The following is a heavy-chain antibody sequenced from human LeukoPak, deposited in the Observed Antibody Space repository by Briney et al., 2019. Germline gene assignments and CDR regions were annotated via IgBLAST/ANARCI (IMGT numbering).Heavy chain of an antibody. CDR2: INLDGSEK. CDR3: ARDARVVIDY. D-gene: IGHD2-2*01. CDR1: GFTFRNYW. J-gene: IGHJ4*02. V-gene: IGHV3-7*01. Sequence: AGGSLRLSCAASGFTFRNYWMSWVRPAPGKGLEWVANINLDGSEKYYVDSVKGRFTISRDNAKNSLYLQMTSLRAEDTAVYYCARDARVVIDYWGQGTLVTVSS.